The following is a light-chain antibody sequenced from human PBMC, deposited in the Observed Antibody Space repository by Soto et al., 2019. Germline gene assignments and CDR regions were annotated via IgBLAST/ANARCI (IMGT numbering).Light chain of an antibody. V-gene: IGLV2-14*01. Sequence: QSALTQPASVSGSPGQSITISCTGTSSDVGGYKYVSWHQQHPGKVPKLIIYEVNNRPSGVSDRFSGSKSGNTASLTISGLHTDDDAAYYCSSYTGSNTRVFGTGTKVTVL. CDR1: SSDVGGYKY. J-gene: IGLJ1*01. CDR3: SSYTGSNTRV. CDR2: EVN.